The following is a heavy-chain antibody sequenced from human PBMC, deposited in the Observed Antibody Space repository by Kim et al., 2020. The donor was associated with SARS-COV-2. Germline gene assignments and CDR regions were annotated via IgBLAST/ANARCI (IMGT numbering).Heavy chain of an antibody. CDR2: ISYDGSNK. J-gene: IGHJ4*02. D-gene: IGHD3-9*01. V-gene: IGHV3-33*05. CDR3: ARGAGGDDILTGYRD. CDR1: GFTFSSYG. Sequence: GGSLRLSCAASGFTFSSYGMHWVRQAPGKGLEWVAVISYDGSNKYYADSVKGRFTISRDNSKNTLYLQMNSLRAEDTAVYYCARGAGGDDILTGYRDWGQGTLVTVSS.